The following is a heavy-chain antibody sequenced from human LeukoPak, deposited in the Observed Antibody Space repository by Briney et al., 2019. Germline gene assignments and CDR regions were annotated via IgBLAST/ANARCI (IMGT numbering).Heavy chain of an antibody. CDR2: ISSGSSYI. D-gene: IGHD3-10*01. CDR1: GFTFSSYS. J-gene: IGHJ3*02. Sequence: PGGSLRLSCAASGFTFSSYSMNWVRQAPGKGLEWVSSISSGSSYIYYADSVKGRFTISRDNAKNSLYLQMNSLRAEDTAVYYCARDHLANYYGSGSDADAFDIWGQGTMVTVSS. CDR3: ARDHLANYYGSGSDADAFDI. V-gene: IGHV3-21*01.